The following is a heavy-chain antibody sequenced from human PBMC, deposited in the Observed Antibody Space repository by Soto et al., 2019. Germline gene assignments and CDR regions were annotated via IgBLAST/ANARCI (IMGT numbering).Heavy chain of an antibody. J-gene: IGHJ4*02. D-gene: IGHD4-17*01. CDR2: INPSGGST. CDR3: AREGPTVTIDY. CDR1: GYTFTSYY. Sequence: EASVKVSCKACGYTFTSYYMHWVRQAPGQGLEWMGIINPSGGSTSYAQKFQGRVTMTRDTSTSTVYMELSSLRSEDTAVYYCAREGPTVTIDYWGQGTLVTVSS. V-gene: IGHV1-46*01.